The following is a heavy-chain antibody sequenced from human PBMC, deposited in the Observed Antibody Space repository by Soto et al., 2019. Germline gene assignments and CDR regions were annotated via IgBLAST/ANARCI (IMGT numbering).Heavy chain of an antibody. CDR1: GGSISSYY. Sequence: SETLSLTCTVSGGSISSYYWSWIRQPPGKGLEWIGYIYYSGSTNYNPSLKSRVTISVDTSKNQFSLKLSSVTAADTAVYYCAGRGEDYGGNFWYFDLWGRGTLVTVSS. J-gene: IGHJ2*01. V-gene: IGHV4-59*01. CDR2: IYYSGST. D-gene: IGHD4-17*01. CDR3: AGRGEDYGGNFWYFDL.